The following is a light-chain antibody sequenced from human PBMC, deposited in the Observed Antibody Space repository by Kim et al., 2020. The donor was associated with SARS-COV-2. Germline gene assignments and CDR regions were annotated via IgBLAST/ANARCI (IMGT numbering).Light chain of an antibody. CDR3: QQYNDWPQT. J-gene: IGKJ1*01. V-gene: IGKV3-15*01. CDR1: QSVSSN. CDR2: GAS. Sequence: EIVMTQSSVTLSVSPGERATLSCRASQSVSSNLAWYQQKPGQAPRLLVYGASSRATGVPARFSGSASGTEFTLTISSLQSEDFAVYYCQQYNDWPQTFGQGTKVDIK.